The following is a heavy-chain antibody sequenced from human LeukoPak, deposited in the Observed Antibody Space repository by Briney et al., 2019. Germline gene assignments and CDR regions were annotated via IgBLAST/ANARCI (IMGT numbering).Heavy chain of an antibody. CDR3: AKGGGGSPLSYYYGMDV. Sequence: PGGSLRLSCAASGFTFSNYVMSWVRQAPGKGLEWVSAISGSGGSTYYADSVKGRFTISRDNSKNTLYLQMNSLRAEDTAVYYCAKGGGGSPLSYYYGMDVWGQGTTVTVSS. V-gene: IGHV3-23*01. D-gene: IGHD3-16*01. CDR2: ISGSGGST. J-gene: IGHJ6*02. CDR1: GFTFSNYV.